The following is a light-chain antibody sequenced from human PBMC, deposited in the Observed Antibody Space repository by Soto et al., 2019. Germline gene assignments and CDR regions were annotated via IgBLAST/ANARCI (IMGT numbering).Light chain of an antibody. CDR3: SSYTSSSTLYV. CDR1: SSDVGGYNY. V-gene: IGLV2-14*01. J-gene: IGLJ1*01. CDR2: DVS. Sequence: QSVLTQPASVSGSPGHSRPISCTGTSSDVGGYNYVSWYQQHPGKAPKLMIYDVSNRPSGVSNRFSGSKSGNTASLTISGLQAEDEADYYCSSYTSSSTLYVFGTGTKVTVL.